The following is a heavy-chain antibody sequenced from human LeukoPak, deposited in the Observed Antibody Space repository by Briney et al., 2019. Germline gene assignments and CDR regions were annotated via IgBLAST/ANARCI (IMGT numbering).Heavy chain of an antibody. CDR2: IKQDGSEK. V-gene: IGHV3-7*01. CDR1: EFTFNSYW. CDR3: ARDRTSSHHY. Sequence: PGGSLRLSCAASEFTFNSYWMSWVRQAPGKGLEWVANIKQDGSEKYYVDSVKGRFTISRDNAKNSLYLQMNSLRAEDTAVYYCARDRTSSHHYWGQGTLVTVSS. J-gene: IGHJ4*02.